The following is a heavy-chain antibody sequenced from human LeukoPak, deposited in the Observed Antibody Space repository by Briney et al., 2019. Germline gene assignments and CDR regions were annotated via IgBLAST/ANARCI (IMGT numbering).Heavy chain of an antibody. D-gene: IGHD6-19*01. CDR2: ISSSSSYI. Sequence: PGGSLRLSCAASGFTFSSYSMNWVRQAPGKGLGCVSSISSSSSYIYYADSVKGRFTISRDNAKNSLYLQMNSLRAENTAVYYCARVSQYGRGRYDATDIWGQGTMVTVSS. CDR1: GFTFSSYS. CDR3: ARVSQYGRGRYDATDI. V-gene: IGHV3-21*01. J-gene: IGHJ3*02.